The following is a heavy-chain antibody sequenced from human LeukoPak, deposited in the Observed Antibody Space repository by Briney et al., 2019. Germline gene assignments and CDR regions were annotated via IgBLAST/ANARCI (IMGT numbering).Heavy chain of an antibody. CDR1: GYTFTGYY. D-gene: IGHD2-2*01. V-gene: IGHV1-2*02. Sequence: GASVKVSCKASGYTFTGYYMHWVRQAPGQGLEWMGWINPNSGGTNYAQKFQGRVTMTRDTSISTAYMELSRLRSDDTAVYYCARGRLPYPSSTSCYGDWGQGTLVTVSS. CDR2: INPNSGGT. J-gene: IGHJ4*02. CDR3: ARGRLPYPSSTSCYGD.